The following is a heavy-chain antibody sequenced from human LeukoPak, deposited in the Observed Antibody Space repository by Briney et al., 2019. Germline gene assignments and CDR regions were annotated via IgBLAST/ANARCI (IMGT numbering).Heavy chain of an antibody. D-gene: IGHD2-15*01. CDR3: AKEEAGYCSGGRCYSFNY. CDR2: ISGSGGST. V-gene: IGHV3-23*01. CDR1: GFTFSNYA. J-gene: IGHJ4*02. Sequence: GGSLRLSCAASGFTFSNYAMSWVRQAPGKGLEWVSAISGSGGSTHHADSVKGRFTISRDNSKNTVSLQMNSLRADDTAVYYCAKEEAGYCSGGRCYSFNYWGQGTLVTASS.